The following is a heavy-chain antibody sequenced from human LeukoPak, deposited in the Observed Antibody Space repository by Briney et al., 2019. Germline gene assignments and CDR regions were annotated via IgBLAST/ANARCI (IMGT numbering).Heavy chain of an antibody. CDR1: GYSFTTYW. Sequence: GASLRISCKGSGYSFTTYWIGWVRQMPGKGLEWMGIIYPGDSDTRYSPSIQGQVTISADKSIRTPYLQWSSLKASDTAIYYCARLDYRGYPGAYWGQGTLVTVSS. J-gene: IGHJ4*02. CDR2: IYPGDSDT. V-gene: IGHV5-51*01. CDR3: ARLDYRGYPGAY. D-gene: IGHD4-17*01.